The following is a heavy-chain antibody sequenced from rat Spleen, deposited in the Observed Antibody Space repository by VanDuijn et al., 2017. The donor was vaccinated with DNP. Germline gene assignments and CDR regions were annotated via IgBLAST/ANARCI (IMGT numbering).Heavy chain of an antibody. J-gene: IGHJ2*01. D-gene: IGHD1-12*02. CDR1: GYSITSNY. V-gene: IGHV3-3*01. CDR3: AAYYVGTYYYGN. CDR2: INNAGST. Sequence: EVQLQESGPGLVKPSHSLSLTCSVTGYSITSNYWGWIRKFPGNKMEWMGYINNAGSTNYNPSLKSRISITRDTSKNQFFLQVNSVTTGDTATFYCAAYYVGTYYYGNRGRGVMVTVSS.